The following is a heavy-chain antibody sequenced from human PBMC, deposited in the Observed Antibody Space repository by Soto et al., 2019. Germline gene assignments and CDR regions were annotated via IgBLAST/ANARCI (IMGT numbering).Heavy chain of an antibody. Sequence: QITLNESGPTVVRPTETLTLTCRFSGFSLTTSGVGVGWVRQSPGKAPEWLALIYWDDDKRYSESLKSRLTNTNDTAKNQVVLTVANLDPTDTATYYCAHRVLRTVFGLVTTTAIYFDFWGQGTPVAVSS. CDR1: GFSLTTSGVG. J-gene: IGHJ4*02. D-gene: IGHD3-3*01. V-gene: IGHV2-5*02. CDR2: IYWDDDK. CDR3: AHRVLRTVFGLVTTTAIYFDF.